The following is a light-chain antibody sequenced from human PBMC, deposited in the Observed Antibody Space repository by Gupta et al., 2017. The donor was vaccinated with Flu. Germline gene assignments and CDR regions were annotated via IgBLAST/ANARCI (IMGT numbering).Light chain of an antibody. J-gene: IGKJ5*01. V-gene: IGKV3-11*01. CDR1: QSVANY. CDR3: QQRSSWPIT. Sequence: VLTQSPTTLSLSQGDRATLSCRASQSVANYLAWYQQKPGQPPRLLVSDASVRATAIPARFSGSGSGTDFTLTISSLQPEDFAVYYCQQRSSWPITFGQGTQLEIK. CDR2: DAS.